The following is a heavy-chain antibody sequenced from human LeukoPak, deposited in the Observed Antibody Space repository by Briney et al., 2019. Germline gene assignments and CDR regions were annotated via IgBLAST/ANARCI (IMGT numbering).Heavy chain of an antibody. CDR1: GFPLRSYA. V-gene: IGHV3-23*01. CDR3: AKDSIGDYVWGSHRYGSLP. D-gene: IGHD3-16*02. CDR2: ISGSGGST. J-gene: IGHJ5*02. Sequence: PGGSLRLSCAASGFPLRSYAMSWVRQAPGKGLEWVSAISGSGGSTYYADSVKGRFTISRDNSKNTLYLQMNSLRAEDTAVYYCAKDSIGDYVWGSHRYGSLPGGQGTLVTVSS.